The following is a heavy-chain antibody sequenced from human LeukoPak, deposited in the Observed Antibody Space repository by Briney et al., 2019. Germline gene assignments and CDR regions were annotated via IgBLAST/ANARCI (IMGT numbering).Heavy chain of an antibody. CDR1: GFTFSNYA. J-gene: IGHJ3*02. CDR3: AKALGAGRPHDAFDI. Sequence: PGGSLRLSCAASGFTFSNYAMNWVRQAPGKGLEWVSGISISGGSTFYADPVKGRFTISRDNSKNTLYLQMNSLRAEDTAVYYCAKALGAGRPHDAFDIWGQGTMVTVSS. V-gene: IGHV3-23*01. D-gene: IGHD6-19*01. CDR2: ISISGGST.